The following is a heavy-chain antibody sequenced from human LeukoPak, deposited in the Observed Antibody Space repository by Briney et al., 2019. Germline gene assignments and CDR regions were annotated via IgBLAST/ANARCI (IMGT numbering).Heavy chain of an antibody. D-gene: IGHD6-13*01. CDR1: GFTFTSYG. CDR2: ASGRGTYT. V-gene: IGHV3-21*01. Sequence: LGGSLRLSCVASGFTFTSYGMNWVRQAPGKGLEWVSSASGRGTYTYYADSVKGRFTISRDNAKNSLYLQMNSLRAEDTAVYYCARAFNGYSSSWYYVGFDPWGQGTLVTVSS. CDR3: ARAFNGYSSSWYYVGFDP. J-gene: IGHJ5*02.